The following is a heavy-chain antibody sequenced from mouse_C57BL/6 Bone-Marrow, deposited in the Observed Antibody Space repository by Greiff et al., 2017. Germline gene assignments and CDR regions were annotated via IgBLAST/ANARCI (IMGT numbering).Heavy chain of an antibody. D-gene: IGHD2-12*01. CDR3: TPYYSLDY. CDR1: GFNIKDDC. J-gene: IGHJ2*01. V-gene: IGHV14-4*01. Sequence: EVQLQQSGAELVRPGASVKLSCTASGFNIKDDCMHWVKQRPEQGLEWIGWIDPENGDTEYASKFQGKATITADTSSNTAYLQLSSLTSEDTAVYYCTPYYSLDYWGQGTTLTVSS. CDR2: IDPENGDT.